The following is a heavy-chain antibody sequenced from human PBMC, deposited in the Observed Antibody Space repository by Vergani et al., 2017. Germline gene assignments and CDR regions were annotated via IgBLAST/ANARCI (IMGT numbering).Heavy chain of an antibody. V-gene: IGHV1-8*03. CDR3: VRARRTCTYDHCPRYYYDL. Sequence: QVQLVQSGAVVKKPGASVKVSCKASGYTFTSDDINWVRQATGQGLEWMGWMNPNSGNTGYAQNLQGRLTITRDTSVNTAYMELSSLTSEDMAVYYCVRARRTCTYDHCPRYYYDLWGQGTLVTVSS. CDR1: GYTFTSDD. CDR2: MNPNSGNT. J-gene: IGHJ4*02. D-gene: IGHD2-8*01.